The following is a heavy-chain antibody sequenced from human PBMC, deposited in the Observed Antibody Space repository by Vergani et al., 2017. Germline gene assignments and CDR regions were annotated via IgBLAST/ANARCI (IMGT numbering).Heavy chain of an antibody. CDR1: GFSFSNYA. D-gene: IGHD4-23*01. J-gene: IGHJ4*02. V-gene: IGHV3-23*01. CDR3: AKDDSQAVVNFFDY. Sequence: EVQLLESGGGLVQPGGSLRLSCAASGFSFSNYAMNWVRQAPGKGLEGVSAISCSGGSTLYADSVKGRFTISIDNSKNTLYLQIDSLRAEDTAVYFCAKDDSQAVVNFFDYWGQGTLVTVSS. CDR2: ISCSGGST.